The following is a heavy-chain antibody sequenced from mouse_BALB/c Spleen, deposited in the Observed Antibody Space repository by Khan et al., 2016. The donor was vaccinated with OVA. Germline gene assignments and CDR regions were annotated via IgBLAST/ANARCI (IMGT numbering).Heavy chain of an antibody. V-gene: IGHV5-17*02. CDR1: GFTFSSFG. CDR2: ISSGSSTI. Sequence: EVQLVESGGGLVQPGGSRKLSCAASGFTFSSFGMHWVRQAPKKGLEWVAYISSGSSTIYYVDTVKGRFTISRDNPKNTLFLQMTSLRSEDMVMYYCARSGGNFHWYFDVWGAGTSVTVSS. CDR3: ARSGGNFHWYFDV. D-gene: IGHD2-1*01. J-gene: IGHJ1*01.